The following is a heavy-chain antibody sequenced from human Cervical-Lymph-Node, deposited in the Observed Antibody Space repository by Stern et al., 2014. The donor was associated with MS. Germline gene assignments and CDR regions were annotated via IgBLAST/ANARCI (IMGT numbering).Heavy chain of an antibody. CDR1: GITFSHSA. V-gene: IGHV1-58*01. CDR3: ASERYTYYDDQRPPGGFGP. D-gene: IGHD5-18*01. Sequence: QLVQFGPEVKKPGTSVKVSCKASGITFSHSAVQWLRQARGQRLEWRGWGGVLNGGKNYAQSFHERVPITRGMYTSTVSKGIRSLRSEDTAVYYCASERYTYYDDQRPPGGFGPWGQGTLVTVSA. J-gene: IGHJ5*02. CDR2: GGVLNGGK.